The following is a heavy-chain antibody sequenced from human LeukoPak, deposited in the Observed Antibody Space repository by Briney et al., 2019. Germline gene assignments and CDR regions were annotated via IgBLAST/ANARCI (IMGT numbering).Heavy chain of an antibody. CDR3: TRGYFAKDSYVWGSYRYGGDAFDI. CDR1: GFTFSGSA. Sequence: GGSLRLSCAASGFTFSGSAMHWVRQASGKGLEWVGRIRSKANSYATAYAASVKGRFTISRDDSKNTAYLQMNSLKTEDTAVYYCTRGYFAKDSYVWGSYRYGGDAFDIWGQGTMVTVSS. D-gene: IGHD3-16*02. V-gene: IGHV3-73*01. CDR2: IRSKANSYAT. J-gene: IGHJ3*02.